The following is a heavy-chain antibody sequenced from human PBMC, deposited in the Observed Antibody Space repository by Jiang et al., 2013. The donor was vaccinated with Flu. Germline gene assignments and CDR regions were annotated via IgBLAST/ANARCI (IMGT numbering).Heavy chain of an antibody. D-gene: IGHD3-22*01. Sequence: PGLVKPSETLSLTCAVSGDSMTGYYYNWIRQPPGEGLEWVGYIYYSGTTKYNPSLKSRVTISVDTSRNEFSLKLSSVTAADTAVYYCARLSVSYYYDKGTFNIWGRGTMVTVSS. V-gene: IGHV4-59*08. CDR2: IYYSGTT. CDR3: ARLSVSYYYDKGTFNI. J-gene: IGHJ3*02. CDR1: GDSMTGYY.